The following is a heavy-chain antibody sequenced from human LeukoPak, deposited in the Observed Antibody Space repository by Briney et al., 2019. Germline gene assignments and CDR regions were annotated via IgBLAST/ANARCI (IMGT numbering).Heavy chain of an antibody. Sequence: ASVEVSCKASGYTFIDYYFNWVRQAPGQGPEWMGRINVKSGATDYAQKFQGRVTVTRDTSISTAYMELSSLRSDDTAVYYCARVGRESSTGWLDYWGQGTLVTVSS. D-gene: IGHD6-19*01. V-gene: IGHV1-2*06. CDR3: ARVGRESSTGWLDY. CDR1: GYTFIDYY. CDR2: INVKSGAT. J-gene: IGHJ4*02.